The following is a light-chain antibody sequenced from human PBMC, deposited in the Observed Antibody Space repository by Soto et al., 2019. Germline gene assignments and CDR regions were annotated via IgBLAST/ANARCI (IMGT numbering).Light chain of an antibody. CDR3: QQLNSYPRT. CDR2: AAS. J-gene: IGKJ1*01. V-gene: IGKV1-9*01. CDR1: QGISSY. Sequence: IQLTQSSSSLSASVGDRFTITCRASQGISSYLAWYQQKPGKAPKLLIYAASTLQSGVPSRFSGSGSGTDFTLTISSLQPEDFATYYCQQLNSYPRTFGQGTKVDIK.